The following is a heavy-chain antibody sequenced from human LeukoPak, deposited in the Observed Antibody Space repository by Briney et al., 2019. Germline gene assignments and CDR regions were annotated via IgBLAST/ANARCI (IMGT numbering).Heavy chain of an antibody. V-gene: IGHV3-53*01. J-gene: IGHJ4*02. CDR2: ISSDGKT. CDR1: GLTVSSSY. Sequence: GSLRLSCAASGLTVSSSYMSWVRQAPRKGLEGVSVISSDGKTNCADSVKGRFTISRDISKNTLYLQMNSLRAEDTAVYYCARVAAAGPFDYWGQGTLVTVSS. D-gene: IGHD6-13*01. CDR3: ARVAAAGPFDY.